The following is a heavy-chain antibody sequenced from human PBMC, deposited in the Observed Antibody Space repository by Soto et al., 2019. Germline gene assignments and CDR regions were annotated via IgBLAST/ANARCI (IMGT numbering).Heavy chain of an antibody. V-gene: IGHV2-70*01. CDR2: IDWDDDK. D-gene: IGHD6-13*01. CDR1: GFSLSTSGMC. CDR3: ARIYSKGIAAAGSRGFDP. Sequence: SGPTLVNPTQTLTLTCTFSGFSLSTSGMCVSWIRQPPGKALEWLALIDWDDDKYYSTSLKTRLTISKDTSKNQVVLTMTNMDPVDTATYYCARIYSKGIAAAGSRGFDPWGQGTLVTVSS. J-gene: IGHJ5*02.